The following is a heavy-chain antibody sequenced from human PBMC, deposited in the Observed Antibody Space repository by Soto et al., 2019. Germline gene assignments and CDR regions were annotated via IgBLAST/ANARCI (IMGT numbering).Heavy chain of an antibody. CDR1: GYSFTSYW. Sequence: PGESLKISCKGSGYSFTSYWIGWVRQMPGKGLEWMRIIYPGDYDTRYNPSFQGQVTISADKSISTAYFHWSSLKASDTAIYYCARLRGSQETDALDIWAKGQWSPSPQ. CDR2: IYPGDYDT. J-gene: IGHJ3*02. CDR3: ARLRGSQETDALDI. V-gene: IGHV5-51*01. D-gene: IGHD1-26*01.